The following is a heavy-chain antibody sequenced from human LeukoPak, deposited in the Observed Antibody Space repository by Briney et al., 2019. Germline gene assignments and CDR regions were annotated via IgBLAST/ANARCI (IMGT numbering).Heavy chain of an antibody. CDR3: AREFYGSGRFFDY. Sequence: PSETLSLTCTVSGDSVTSDVYYWTWIRQPPGKDLEWIGYVYHSVSTYYNPSLRSRVTISVDRSKNQFSLKLSSVTAADTAVYYCAREFYGSGRFFDYWGQGTLVTVSS. D-gene: IGHD3-10*01. CDR2: VYHSVST. V-gene: IGHV4-30-2*01. J-gene: IGHJ4*02. CDR1: GDSVTSDVYY.